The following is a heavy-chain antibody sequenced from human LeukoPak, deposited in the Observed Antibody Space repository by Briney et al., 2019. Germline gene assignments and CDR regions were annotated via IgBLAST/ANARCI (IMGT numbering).Heavy chain of an antibody. CDR3: AKDTQIVVVMAHAFDI. D-gene: IGHD3-22*01. CDR1: GFTFSSYG. CDR2: ISGSGGST. Sequence: GSLRLSCAASGFTFSSYGMSWVRQAPGKGLEWVSAISGSGGSTYYADSVKGRFTISRDNSKNTLYLQMNSRRAEDTAVYYCAKDTQIVVVMAHAFDIWGQGTMVTVSS. J-gene: IGHJ3*02. V-gene: IGHV3-23*01.